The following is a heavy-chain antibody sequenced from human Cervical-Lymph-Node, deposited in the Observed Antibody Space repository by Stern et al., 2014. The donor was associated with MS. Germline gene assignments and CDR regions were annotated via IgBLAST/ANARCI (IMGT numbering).Heavy chain of an antibody. V-gene: IGHV5-51*01. CDR1: GYNFPVYW. CDR2: IYPPDSET. J-gene: IGHJ4*02. Sequence: EVQLVESGAEVKKPGESLKISCQVSGYNFPVYWIGWVRQTPGKGLAWVGIIYPPDSETRYNPSFQGQVSMSVDKSVSTAYLQWSSLQTSDTALYFCARHTGDYAFDYWGQGTLVIVSS. D-gene: IGHD4-17*01. CDR3: ARHTGDYAFDY.